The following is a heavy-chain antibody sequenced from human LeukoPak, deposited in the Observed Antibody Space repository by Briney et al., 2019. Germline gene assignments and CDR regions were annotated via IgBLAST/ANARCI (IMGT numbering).Heavy chain of an antibody. D-gene: IGHD3-10*01. V-gene: IGHV4-34*01. Sequence: SETLSLTCAIYDGSFSGYYWSWIRQPPGKGLEWIGEINHSGSTNYNPSLKSRVTISVDTSKNQFSLKLSSVTAADTAVYYCARGKIWTTTVRGDAHSDYWGQGTLVTVSS. CDR1: DGSFSGYY. CDR2: INHSGST. CDR3: ARGKIWTTTVRGDAHSDY. J-gene: IGHJ4*02.